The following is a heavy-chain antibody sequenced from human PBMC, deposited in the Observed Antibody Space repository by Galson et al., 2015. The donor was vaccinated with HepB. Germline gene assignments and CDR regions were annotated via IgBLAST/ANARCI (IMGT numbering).Heavy chain of an antibody. CDR2: IIPIFGTA. Sequence: SVKVSCKASGGTFSSYAISWVRQAPGQGLEWMGGIIPIFGTANYAQKFQGRVTITADESTSTAYMELSSLRSEDTAVYYCARGEEGYCSSTSCSWDYWGQGTLVTVSS. CDR3: ARGEEGYCSSTSCSWDY. V-gene: IGHV1-69*13. J-gene: IGHJ4*02. D-gene: IGHD2-2*01. CDR1: GGTFSSYA.